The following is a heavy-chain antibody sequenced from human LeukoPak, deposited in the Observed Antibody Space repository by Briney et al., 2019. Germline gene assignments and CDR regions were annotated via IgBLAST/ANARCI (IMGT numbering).Heavy chain of an antibody. CDR1: GFTFSSYA. CDR3: AKVDGSSWYGGAFDI. D-gene: IGHD6-13*01. J-gene: IGHJ3*02. Sequence: GGSLRLSCAASGFTFSSYAMSWVRQAPGKGREWASAISGSGGSTYYADSVKGRFTISRDNSKNTLYLQMNSLRAEDTAVYYCAKVDGSSWYGGAFDIWGQGTMVTVSS. CDR2: ISGSGGST. V-gene: IGHV3-23*01.